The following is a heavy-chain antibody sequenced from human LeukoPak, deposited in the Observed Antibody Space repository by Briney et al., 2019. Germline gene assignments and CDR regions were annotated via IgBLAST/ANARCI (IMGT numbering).Heavy chain of an antibody. Sequence: PSGGSLRLSCAASEFSVGSNYMTWVRQAPGKVLEWVSAISGSGDSTYYADSVKGRFTISRDNSKNTLYLQMNSLRAEDTAVYYCAKAGAVVVVAAKYFDYWGQGTLVTVSS. V-gene: IGHV3-23*01. CDR1: EFSVGSNY. J-gene: IGHJ4*02. CDR3: AKAGAVVVVAAKYFDY. D-gene: IGHD2-15*01. CDR2: ISGSGDST.